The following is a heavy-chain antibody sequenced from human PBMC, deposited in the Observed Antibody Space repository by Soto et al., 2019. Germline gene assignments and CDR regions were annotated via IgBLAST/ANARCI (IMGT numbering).Heavy chain of an antibody. V-gene: IGHV3-74*01. CDR2: VNSDGTGT. CDR1: GFTFTMYW. J-gene: IGHJ4*02. D-gene: IGHD2-15*01. CDR3: AKRRGAGGHFDY. Sequence: GGSLRLSCEASGFTFTMYWMHWVRQAPGKGLVWVSRVNSDGTGTTYADSVKGRFTVSRDDSKNTLSLQMNSLTAEDTAVYFCAKRRGAGGHFDYWGQGALVTVSS.